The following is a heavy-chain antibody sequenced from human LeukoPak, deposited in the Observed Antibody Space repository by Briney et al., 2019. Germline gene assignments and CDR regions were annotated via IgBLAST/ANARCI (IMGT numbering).Heavy chain of an antibody. V-gene: IGHV3-7*01. CDR2: INQDGSEK. CDR1: GFTFSSYW. D-gene: IGHD5-12*01. J-gene: IGHJ4*02. Sequence: PGGSLRLSCGASGFTFSSYWMTWVRQAPGKGLEWVANINQDGSEKYYVDSVKGRFTISRDNAKNSVYLQMNSLRAEDTAVYYCARDGGVSGYDLLDYWGQGTLVTVSS. CDR3: ARDGGVSGYDLLDY.